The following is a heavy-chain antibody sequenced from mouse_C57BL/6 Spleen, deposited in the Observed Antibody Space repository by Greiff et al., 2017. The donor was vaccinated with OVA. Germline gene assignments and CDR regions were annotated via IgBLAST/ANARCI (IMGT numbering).Heavy chain of an antibody. CDR3: VRQGTGTWGDYFDY. Sequence: EVQVVESGGGLVQPKGSLKLSCAASGFSFNTYAMNWVRQAPGKGLEWVARIRSKSNNYATYYADSVKDRFTISRDDSESMLYLQMNNLKTEDTAMYYCVRQGTGTWGDYFDYWGQGTTLTVSS. J-gene: IGHJ2*01. CDR2: IRSKSNNYAT. CDR1: GFSFNTYA. V-gene: IGHV10-1*01. D-gene: IGHD4-1*01.